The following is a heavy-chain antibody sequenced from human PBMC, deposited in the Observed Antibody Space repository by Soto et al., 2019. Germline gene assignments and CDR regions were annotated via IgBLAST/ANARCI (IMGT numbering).Heavy chain of an antibody. V-gene: IGHV3-30-3*01. D-gene: IGHD6-19*01. J-gene: IGHJ6*02. Sequence: QVQLVESGGGVVQPGRSLRLSCAASGFTFSSYAMHWVRQAPGKGLEWVAVISYDGSNKYYADSVKGRFTISRDNSKNTLYLQMNGLRAEDTAVYYCPRDRGRGIAVAGPYYYGMDVWGQGTTVTVSS. CDR2: ISYDGSNK. CDR1: GFTFSSYA. CDR3: PRDRGRGIAVAGPYYYGMDV.